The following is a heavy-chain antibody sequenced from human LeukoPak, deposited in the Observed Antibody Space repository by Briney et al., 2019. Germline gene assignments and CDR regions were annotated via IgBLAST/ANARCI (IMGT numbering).Heavy chain of an antibody. J-gene: IGHJ4*02. V-gene: IGHV1-69*05. CDR3: AREGTIFGAFGY. CDR1: GGTFSSYA. D-gene: IGHD3-3*01. CDR2: IIPIFGTA. Sequence: SVKVSCKASGGTFSSYAISWVRQAPGQGLEWMGGIIPIFGTANYAQKFQGRVTITTDESTSTAYMELSSLRSEDTAVYYCAREGTIFGAFGYWGQGTLVTVSS.